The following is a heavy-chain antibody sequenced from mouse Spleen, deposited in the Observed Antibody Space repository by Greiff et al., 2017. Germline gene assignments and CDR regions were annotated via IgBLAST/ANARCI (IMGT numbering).Heavy chain of an antibody. Sequence: EVKLVESGGDLVKPGGSLKLSCAASGFTFSSYGMSWVRQTPDKRLEWVATISSGGSYTYYPDSVKGRFTISRDNAKNTLYLQMSSLKSEDTAMYYFARHETFYDGYHNAMDYWGQGTSVTVSS. CDR1: GFTFSSYG. V-gene: IGHV5-6*01. J-gene: IGHJ4*01. D-gene: IGHD2-3*01. CDR3: ARHETFYDGYHNAMDY. CDR2: ISSGGSYT.